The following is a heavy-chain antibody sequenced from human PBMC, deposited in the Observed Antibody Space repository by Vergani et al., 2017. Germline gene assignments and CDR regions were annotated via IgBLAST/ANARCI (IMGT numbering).Heavy chain of an antibody. Sequence: EVQMVESGGGLVKPGGSLRLSCAASGFTFSTYTMHWVRQAPGKGLEWVSSISSSSGYTYYADSMKGRFTISRDNSKSTLFLQMNSLRVEDMAVYYCARDRGDWRYSRYFYNYYMDVWGKGTTVTVSS. J-gene: IGHJ6*03. CDR1: GFTFSTYT. CDR2: ISSSSGYT. CDR3: ARDRGDWRYSRYFYNYYMDV. V-gene: IGHV3-21*01. D-gene: IGHD2-8*02.